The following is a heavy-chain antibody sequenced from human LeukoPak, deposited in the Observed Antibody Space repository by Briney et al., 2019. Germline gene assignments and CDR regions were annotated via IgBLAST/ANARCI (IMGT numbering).Heavy chain of an antibody. D-gene: IGHD2-21*01. CDR3: ARLQGDSTAVFDY. J-gene: IGHJ4*02. Sequence: SETLSLTCTVSGGSISGDYWSWIRQPPGKGLEWVGYIYYTGATNYNPPLKSRVTVSVDTSKNQFALKLSSVTAADTAVYYCARLQGDSTAVFDYWGQGTLVTVSS. V-gene: IGHV4-59*01. CDR2: IYYTGAT. CDR1: GGSISGDY.